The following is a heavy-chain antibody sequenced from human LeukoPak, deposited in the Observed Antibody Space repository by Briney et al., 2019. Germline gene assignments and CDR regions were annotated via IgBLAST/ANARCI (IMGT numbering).Heavy chain of an antibody. CDR1: GGSISAYY. CDR3: ARVAYGDYYFDY. D-gene: IGHD4-17*01. CDR2: IYYSGST. V-gene: IGHV4-4*07. J-gene: IGHJ4*02. Sequence: SETLSPTCTVSGGSISAYYWSWIRQPAEKGLEWIGRIYYSGSTNYYPSLKSRVTMSVDTSKNQFSLKLSSVTAADTAVYYCARVAYGDYYFDYWGQGTLVTVSS.